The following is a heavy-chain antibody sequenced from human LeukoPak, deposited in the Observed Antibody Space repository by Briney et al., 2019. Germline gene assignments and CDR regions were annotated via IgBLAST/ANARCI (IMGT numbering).Heavy chain of an antibody. CDR3: ARGDIPDY. CDR2: IFHSGKT. Sequence: SETLSLTCGVSGYSISSGYYWGWIRQSPEKGLEWIGSIFHSGKTYYNLSLKSRVTISVDTPKNQFSLKLTSVTAADTAVYYCARGDIPDYWGQGTLVTVSS. V-gene: IGHV4-38-2*01. D-gene: IGHD2-21*01. CDR1: GYSISSGYY. J-gene: IGHJ4*02.